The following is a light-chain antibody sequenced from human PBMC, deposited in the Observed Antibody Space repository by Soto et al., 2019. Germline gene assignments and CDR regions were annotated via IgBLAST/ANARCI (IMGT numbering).Light chain of an antibody. Sequence: DIQMTQSPSALSASVGDRVTITCRASESIGRWLAWYQQKPGKPPRLLIYDASTLESGVPSRFSGSGSGTGFTLTISNLQTDDFASYYCQEYDGFSRTFAQGTKVDIK. CDR1: ESIGRW. CDR2: DAS. V-gene: IGKV1-5*01. J-gene: IGKJ1*01. CDR3: QEYDGFSRT.